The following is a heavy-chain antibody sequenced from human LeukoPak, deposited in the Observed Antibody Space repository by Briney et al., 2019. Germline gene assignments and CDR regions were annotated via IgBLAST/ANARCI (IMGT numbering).Heavy chain of an antibody. Sequence: GGSLKLSCAASGFTISGSAMHWVRQASGKGLEWVGRIRSKANSYATAYAASVKGRFTISRDDSKNTAYLQMNSLKTEDTAVYYCTRRTGSGSYYFDYWGQGTLVTVSS. D-gene: IGHD1-26*01. V-gene: IGHV3-73*01. CDR3: TRRTGSGSYYFDY. CDR2: IRSKANSYAT. CDR1: GFTISGSA. J-gene: IGHJ4*02.